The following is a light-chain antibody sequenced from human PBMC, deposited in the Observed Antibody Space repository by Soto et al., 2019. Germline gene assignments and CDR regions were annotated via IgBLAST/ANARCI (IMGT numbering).Light chain of an antibody. V-gene: IGKV3-11*01. CDR1: QSVSID. Sequence: EVVLTQSPATLSLSPGDRATLSCRASQSVSIDFAWYQQKPGQAPRLLIYDASNRATGIPARFSGSGSGTDFPLSISSLGPEDFALYSCQLGTLFGLGPKVDIK. CDR3: QLGTL. CDR2: DAS. J-gene: IGKJ3*01.